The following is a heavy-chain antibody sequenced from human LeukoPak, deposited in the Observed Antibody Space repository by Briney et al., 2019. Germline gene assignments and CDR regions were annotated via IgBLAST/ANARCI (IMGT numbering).Heavy chain of an antibody. V-gene: IGHV3-7*01. CDR2: IKQDGSEK. Sequence: GGSLRLSCAASGFTLSSNWMSWVRQAPGKGLEWVANIKQDGSEKNYVDSLKGRLTISRDNAKNSLYLLMNSLRAEDTAVYYCARENYGDYVEAFDIWGQGTMVTVSS. J-gene: IGHJ3*02. CDR1: GFTLSSNW. CDR3: ARENYGDYVEAFDI. D-gene: IGHD4-17*01.